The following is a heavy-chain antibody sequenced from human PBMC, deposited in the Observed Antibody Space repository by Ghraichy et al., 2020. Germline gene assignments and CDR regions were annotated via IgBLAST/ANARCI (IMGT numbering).Heavy chain of an antibody. CDR1: GFTFSSYD. V-gene: IGHV3-13*01. CDR3: ARAPREAAAGTVRAYDI. J-gene: IGHJ3*02. D-gene: IGHD6-13*01. Sequence: GGSLRLSCAASGFTFSSYDMNWVRQATGKGLEWVSGIGVPGDTYYPDSMKGRFTISRDNAKNSLYLQINSLRAGDTAMYYCARAPREAAAGTVRAYDIWGQGTMVTVSS. CDR2: IGVPGDT.